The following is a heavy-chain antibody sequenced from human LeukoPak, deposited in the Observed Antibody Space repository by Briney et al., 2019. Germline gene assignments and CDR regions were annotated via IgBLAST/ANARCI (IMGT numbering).Heavy chain of an antibody. J-gene: IGHJ6*03. CDR2: IIPIFGTA. D-gene: IGHD3-3*01. CDR1: GGTFSSYA. Sequence: SVKVSCKASGGTFSSYAISWVRQAPGQGLEWMGGIIPIFGTANYAQKFQGRVTITADESTSTAYMELSSLRSEDTAVYYCARGGYYDFWSGRKYYYYYYYMDVWGRGTTVTVSS. CDR3: ARGGYYDFWSGRKYYYYYYYMDV. V-gene: IGHV1-69*13.